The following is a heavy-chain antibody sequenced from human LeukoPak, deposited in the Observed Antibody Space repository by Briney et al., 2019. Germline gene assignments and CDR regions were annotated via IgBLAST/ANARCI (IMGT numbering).Heavy chain of an antibody. V-gene: IGHV3-74*01. CDR1: GFTFSSYW. CDR2: INSDGSST. D-gene: IGHD2-15*01. J-gene: IGHJ6*03. CDR3: ARVVVVAASFYYYYYMDV. Sequence: GGSLRLSCAASGFTFSSYWMHWVRQAPGKGLVWVSRINSDGSSTSYADSVKGRFTISRDNAKNTLYLQMNSLRAEDTAVYYCARVVVVAASFYYYYYMDVWGKGTTVTVSS.